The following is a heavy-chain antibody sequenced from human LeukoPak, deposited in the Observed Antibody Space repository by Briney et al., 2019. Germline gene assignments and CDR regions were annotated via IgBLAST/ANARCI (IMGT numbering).Heavy chain of an antibody. CDR3: ARERYGSYRKFKNYCYYGMDV. D-gene: IGHD3-16*02. CDR1: GFTFSSYA. CDR2: ISYDGINK. J-gene: IGHJ6*02. V-gene: IGHV3-30*04. Sequence: GRSLRLSCAASGFTFSSYAMHWVRQAPGKGLEWGAVISYDGINKYYVDSVKGRFTIARDNSKNSLYLQMNSMRAEYTAVYYCARERYGSYRKFKNYCYYGMDVWGQGTTVTVSS.